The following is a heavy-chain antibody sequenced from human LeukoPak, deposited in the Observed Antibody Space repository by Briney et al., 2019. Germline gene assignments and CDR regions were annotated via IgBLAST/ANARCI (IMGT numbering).Heavy chain of an antibody. V-gene: IGHV3-23*01. CDR1: GFTFSSYA. CDR3: AKLGGIYLVNQFDH. Sequence: PGGFLRLSCAASGFTFSSYAMGWVRQAPGKGLEWVSGVGDGRTYYADSVKGRFTLSRDISKNTLFLQMNYLTAEDTAVYYCAKLGGIYLVNQFDHWGQGTLVTVSS. CDR2: VGDGRT. D-gene: IGHD1-26*01. J-gene: IGHJ4*02.